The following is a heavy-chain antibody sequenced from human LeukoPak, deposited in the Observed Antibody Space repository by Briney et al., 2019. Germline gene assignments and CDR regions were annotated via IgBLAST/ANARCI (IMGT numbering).Heavy chain of an antibody. D-gene: IGHD6-13*01. J-gene: IGHJ5*02. CDR3: AKDGYSSSWYNWFDP. V-gene: IGHV3-30*18. Sequence: GGSLRLSCAASGFTFSSYGMHWVRQAPGKGLEWVAVISYDGSNKYYADSVKGRFTISIDNSKNTLYLQMNSLRAEDTAVYYCAKDGYSSSWYNWFDPWGQGTLVTVSS. CDR1: GFTFSSYG. CDR2: ISYDGSNK.